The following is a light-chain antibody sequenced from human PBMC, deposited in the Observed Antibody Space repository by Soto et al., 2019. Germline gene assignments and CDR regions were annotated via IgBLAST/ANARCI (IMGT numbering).Light chain of an antibody. CDR1: SSAVGFYNY. Sequence: QSVLTQPASVSGSPGKSIAISCTGSSSAVGFYNYVSWYQQHPGEVPKLIIFEVSNRPSGVSNRFSGSKSGNTASLTISGLQAEDEAAYYCSSYTTSSTRVFGTGTKLTVL. CDR2: EVS. CDR3: SSYTTSSTRV. V-gene: IGLV2-14*01. J-gene: IGLJ1*01.